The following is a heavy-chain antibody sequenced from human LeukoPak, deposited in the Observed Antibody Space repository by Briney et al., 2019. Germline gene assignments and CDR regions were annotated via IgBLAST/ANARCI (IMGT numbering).Heavy chain of an antibody. CDR3: ATVGRRGQFVYYFDY. J-gene: IGHJ4*02. CDR1: GGSISSYY. Sequence: SETLSLTCTVSGGSISSYYWSWIRQPPGKGLEWIAYISYGGSTNYNPSLKSRVTISVDTSKNQFSLNLSSVTAADTAVYYCATVGRRGQFVYYFDYWGQGTLVTVSS. V-gene: IGHV4-59*01. D-gene: IGHD5-24*01. CDR2: ISYGGST.